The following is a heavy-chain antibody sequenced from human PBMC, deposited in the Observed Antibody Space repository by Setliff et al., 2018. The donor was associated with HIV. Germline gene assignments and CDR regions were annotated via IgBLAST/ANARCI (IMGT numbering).Heavy chain of an antibody. CDR1: GGSISNSNYF. D-gene: IGHD2-2*01. V-gene: IGHV4-39*02. J-gene: IGHJ4*02. CDR3: ARSFSSWTSYFDS. CDR2: IYSTGST. Sequence: KTSETLSLTCTVSGGSISNSNYFWGWIRQPPGKGLEWIGRIYSTGSTYYQPSLQGRVSMSIDSSKNHFSLSLRYVTAADTAVYYCARSFSSWTSYFDSWGQGTLVTVSS.